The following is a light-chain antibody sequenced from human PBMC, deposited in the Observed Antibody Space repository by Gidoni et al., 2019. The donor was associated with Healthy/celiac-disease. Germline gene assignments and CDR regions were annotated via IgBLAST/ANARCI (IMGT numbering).Light chain of an antibody. CDR1: QSISSY. J-gene: IGKJ2*01. V-gene: IGKV1-39*01. Sequence: DIHMTQSPSSLSASVGDRVTITCRASQSISSYLNWYQQKPGKAPKLLIYAASSLQSGVPSRFSGSGSGTDFTITISRRQPEDFATYYCQQSYSTPVFGQGTKLEIK. CDR3: QQSYSTPV. CDR2: AAS.